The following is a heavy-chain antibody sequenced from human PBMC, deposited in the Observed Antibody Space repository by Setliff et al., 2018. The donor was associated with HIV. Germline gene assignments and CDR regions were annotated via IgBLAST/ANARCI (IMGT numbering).Heavy chain of an antibody. J-gene: IGHJ4*02. D-gene: IGHD3-22*01. V-gene: IGHV4-34*01. CDR2: INHSGST. Sequence: SETLSLTCAVYGGSFSGYYWSWIRQPPGKGLEWIGEINHSGSTNYNPSLKSRVTISVDTSKNQFSLKLSSVTAADTAVYYCARGRFTYYYGSSGYYYWGQRTLVTVSS. CDR1: GGSFSGYY. CDR3: ARGRFTYYYGSSGYYY.